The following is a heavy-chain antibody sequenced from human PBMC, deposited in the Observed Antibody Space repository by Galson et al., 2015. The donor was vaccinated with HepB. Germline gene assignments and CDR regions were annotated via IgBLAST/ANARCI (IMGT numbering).Heavy chain of an antibody. V-gene: IGHV3-48*02. J-gene: IGHJ6*03. Sequence: SLRLSCAASGFTFSSYSMNWVRQAPGKGLEWVSYISSSSSTRYYADSVKGRFTITRDNAKDSLYLQMNSRRDEDTAVYFCARDTSEWIQLRASMDVGGKGTTVTVSS. D-gene: IGHD5-18*01. CDR3: ARDTSEWIQLRASMDV. CDR1: GFTFSSYS. CDR2: ISSSSSTR.